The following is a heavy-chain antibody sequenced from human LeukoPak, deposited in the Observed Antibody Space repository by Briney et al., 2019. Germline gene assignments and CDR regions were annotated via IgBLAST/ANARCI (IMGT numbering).Heavy chain of an antibody. CDR1: GGAFSSYD. V-gene: IGHV1-69*13. CDR2: ITPIFGTA. CDR3: ARGWLAETPVVTPYNY. D-gene: IGHD4-23*01. Sequence: SVKVSCKTSGGAFSSYDISWLRQAPGQGLEWMGGITPIFGTANYAQKFQGRVTITAVESMSTAYMELSSLRSEDTAVYYCARGWLAETPVVTPYNYWGQGTLVTVSS. J-gene: IGHJ4*02.